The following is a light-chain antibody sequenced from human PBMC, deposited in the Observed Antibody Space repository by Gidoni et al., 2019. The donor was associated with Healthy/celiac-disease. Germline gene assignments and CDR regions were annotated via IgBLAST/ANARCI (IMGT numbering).Light chain of an antibody. CDR1: QGISSY. Sequence: DIQLTQSPSFLSASVGDRVTITCWASQGISSYLAWYQQKPGKAPKLLIYAASTLQSGVPSRFSGSGYGTEFTLTISSRQPEDFATYYCQQINSYPPYTFGQGTKLEIK. V-gene: IGKV1-9*01. CDR3: QQINSYPPYT. CDR2: AAS. J-gene: IGKJ2*01.